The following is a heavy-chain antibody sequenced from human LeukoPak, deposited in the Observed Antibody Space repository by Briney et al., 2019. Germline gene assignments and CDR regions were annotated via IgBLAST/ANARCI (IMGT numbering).Heavy chain of an antibody. CDR1: GFTFSSYA. V-gene: IGHV3-23*01. D-gene: IGHD1-26*01. J-gene: IGHJ6*02. CDR3: AKDHRELLGYYYYYYGMDV. Sequence: PGGSLRLSCAASGFTFSSYAMSWVRQAPGEGLEWVSAISGSGGSTYYADSVKGRFTISRDNSKNTLYLQMNSLRAEDTAVYYCAKDHRELLGYYYYYYGMDVWGQGTTVTVSS. CDR2: ISGSGGST.